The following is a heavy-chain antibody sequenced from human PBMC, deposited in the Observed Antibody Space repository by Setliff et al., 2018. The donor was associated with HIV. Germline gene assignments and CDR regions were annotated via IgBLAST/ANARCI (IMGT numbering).Heavy chain of an antibody. CDR2: IIPFIDAT. J-gene: IGHJ4*02. CDR3: AKAAVEMTTIAFGGPPGY. Sequence: ASVKVSCKASGGTFRSYSINWVRQAPGQGPEWMGTIIPFIDATQYAQSFQGRLTITADESSNTAYMELSSLRLHDTAVYYCAKAAVEMTTIAFGGPPGYWGQGTLVTVSS. V-gene: IGHV1-69*11. D-gene: IGHD3-16*01. CDR1: GGTFRSYS.